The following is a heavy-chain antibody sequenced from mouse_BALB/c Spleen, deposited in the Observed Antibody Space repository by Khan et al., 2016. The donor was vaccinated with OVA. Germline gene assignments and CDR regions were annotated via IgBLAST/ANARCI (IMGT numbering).Heavy chain of an antibody. Sequence: QTQSVLPGPELKKPGETVKISCKAFGYTFTNYGINWVKQAPGKGLKWMGWINTYTGEPTYADDFKGRFDFFLETSASTAYLQINNLKNEDMTTYFCARISSYWYSDVWGAGTTVTVSS. V-gene: IGHV9-1*02. D-gene: IGHD6-2*01. CDR2: INTYTGEP. J-gene: IGHJ1*01. CDR3: ARISSYWYSDV. CDR1: GYTFTNYG.